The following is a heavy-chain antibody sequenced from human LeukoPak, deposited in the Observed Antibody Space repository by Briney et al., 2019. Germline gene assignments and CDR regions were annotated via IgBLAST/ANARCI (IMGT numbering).Heavy chain of an antibody. J-gene: IGHJ4*02. CDR1: GFTFSNAW. V-gene: IGHV3-15*01. Sequence: GGSLRLSCAASGFTFSNAWMNWVRQAPGKGLEWVGRIKIKSDGGTTDYAAPVKGRFTISRDDSKNTLYLQMNSLKTEDTAVYYCTTVLGYWGQGTLVTVSS. CDR3: TTVLGY. CDR2: IKIKSDGGTT.